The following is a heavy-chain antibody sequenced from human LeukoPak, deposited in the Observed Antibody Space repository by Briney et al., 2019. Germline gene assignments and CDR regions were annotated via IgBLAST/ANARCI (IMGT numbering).Heavy chain of an antibody. Sequence: PSETLSLTCTVSGGSISSSTYYWGWIRQPPGKGLEWIGSIYYSGSTYYNPSLKSRVTISVDTSKNLFSLKLSSVTAADTAVYYCARYVVVPAAAFDYWGQGTLVTVSS. CDR2: IYYSGST. CDR1: GGSISSSTYY. J-gene: IGHJ4*02. CDR3: ARYVVVPAAAFDY. V-gene: IGHV4-39*01. D-gene: IGHD2-2*01.